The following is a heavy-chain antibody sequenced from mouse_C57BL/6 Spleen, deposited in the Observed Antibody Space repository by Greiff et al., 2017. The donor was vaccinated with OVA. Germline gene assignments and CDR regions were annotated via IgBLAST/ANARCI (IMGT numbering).Heavy chain of an antibody. CDR3: TRDNYDYEVVAY. V-gene: IGHV1-15*01. CDR2: IDPETGGT. D-gene: IGHD2-4*01. CDR1: GYTFTDYE. Sequence: VQLQQSGAELVRPGASVTLSCKASGYTFTDYEMHWVKQTPVHGLEWIGAIDPETGGTAYNQKFKGKAILTADKSSSTAYMELRSLTSEDAAVYYCTRDNYDYEVVAYWGQGTLVTVSA. J-gene: IGHJ3*01.